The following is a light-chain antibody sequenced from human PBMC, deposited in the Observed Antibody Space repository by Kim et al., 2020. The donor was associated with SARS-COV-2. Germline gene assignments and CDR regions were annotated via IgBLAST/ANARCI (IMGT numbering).Light chain of an antibody. CDR3: SSYSSSFIIL. CDR1: STDVGGYDY. Sequence: QSALTQPASVSGSPGQSITISCTGTSTDVGGYDYVSWYQQYPGKAPTLMIYDVTKRPSGVSNRFSGSKSGNTASLTISGLQAADEADYYCSSYSSSFIILFGGGTQLT. V-gene: IGLV2-14*01. J-gene: IGLJ2*01. CDR2: DVT.